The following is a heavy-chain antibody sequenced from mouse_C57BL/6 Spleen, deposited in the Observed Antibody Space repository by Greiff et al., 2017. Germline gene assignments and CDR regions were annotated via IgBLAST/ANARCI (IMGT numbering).Heavy chain of an antibody. D-gene: IGHD1-1*01. CDR2: ISGGGGNT. Sequence: EVKLVESGGGLVKPGGSLKLSCAASGFTFSSYTMSWVRQTPEKRLEWVATISGGGGNTYYPASVKGRFTISRDNAKNTLYLQRSSLRSEDTAFYYCARQGLLRYFDYWGQGTTLTVSS. J-gene: IGHJ2*01. CDR1: GFTFSSYT. V-gene: IGHV5-9*01. CDR3: ARQGLLRYFDY.